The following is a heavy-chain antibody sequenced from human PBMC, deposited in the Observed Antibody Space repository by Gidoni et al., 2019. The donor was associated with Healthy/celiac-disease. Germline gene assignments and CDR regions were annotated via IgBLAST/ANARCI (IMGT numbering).Heavy chain of an antibody. J-gene: IGHJ5*02. CDR2: IYYSGST. V-gene: IGHV4-39*01. D-gene: IGHD6-13*01. Sequence: QLQLQESGPGLVKPSETLSLTCTVSGGSISSSSYYWGWIRQPPGKGLEWIGSIYYSGSTYYNPSLKSRVTISVDTSKNQFSLKLSSVTAADTAVYYCARHGAAAGPGWFDPWGQGTLVTVSS. CDR3: ARHGAAAGPGWFDP. CDR1: GGSISSSSYY.